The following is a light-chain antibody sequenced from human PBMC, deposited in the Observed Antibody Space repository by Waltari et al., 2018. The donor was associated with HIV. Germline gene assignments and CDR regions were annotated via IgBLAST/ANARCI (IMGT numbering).Light chain of an antibody. CDR3: QQSYSSLALS. CDR1: QSISTF. CDR2: GAS. Sequence: DIQMTQSPSSLAASVGDSVTITCRASQSISTFLNWYQHKPGKAPRLLIYGASTLPVGVPSRFSGSGSGTEFSLTISSLQPEDFATYYCQQSYSSLALSFGGGTQVDI. J-gene: IGKJ4*01. V-gene: IGKV1-39*01.